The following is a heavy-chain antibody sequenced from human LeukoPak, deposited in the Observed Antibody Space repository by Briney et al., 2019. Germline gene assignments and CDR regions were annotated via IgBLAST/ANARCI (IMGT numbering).Heavy chain of an antibody. V-gene: IGHV3-13*01. J-gene: IGHJ6*02. D-gene: IGHD2-15*01. CDR3: AKGRPATGFYYYGMDV. CDR2: IGTAGDT. Sequence: GGSLRLSCAASGFTFSSYDMHWVRQATGKGLEWVSAIGTAGDTYYPGSVKGRFTISRDNSKTTLYLQMNSLRAEDTAVYYCAKGRPATGFYYYGMDVWGQGTTVTVSS. CDR1: GFTFSSYD.